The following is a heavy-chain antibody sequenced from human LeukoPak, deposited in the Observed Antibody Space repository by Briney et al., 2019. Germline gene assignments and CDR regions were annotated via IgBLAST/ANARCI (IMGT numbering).Heavy chain of an antibody. CDR2: INHSGST. J-gene: IGHJ4*02. CDR1: GGSFSGYY. Sequence: SETLSLTCAVYGGSFSGYYWSWIRQPPGKGLEWIGEINHSGSTNYNPSLKSRVTISVDTTKNQFSLKLSSVTAADTAVYYCARGGMTIFGVVIGRAFDYWGQGTLVTVSS. CDR3: ARGGMTIFGVVIGRAFDY. V-gene: IGHV4-34*01. D-gene: IGHD3-3*01.